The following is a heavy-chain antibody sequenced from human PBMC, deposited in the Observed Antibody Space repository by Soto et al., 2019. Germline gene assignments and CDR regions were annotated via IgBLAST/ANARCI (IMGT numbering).Heavy chain of an antibody. CDR1: GFTLSSYG. Sequence: VGSLRLSCAASGFTLSSYGMHWVRQAPGKGLEWVAVIWYDGSNKYYADSVKGRFTISRDNSKNTLYLQMNSLRAEDTAVYYCARERPRVYIVGALDAFAVRGQGTRVT. CDR3: ARERPRVYIVGALDAFAV. D-gene: IGHD1-26*01. J-gene: IGHJ3*01. V-gene: IGHV3-33*01. CDR2: IWYDGSNK.